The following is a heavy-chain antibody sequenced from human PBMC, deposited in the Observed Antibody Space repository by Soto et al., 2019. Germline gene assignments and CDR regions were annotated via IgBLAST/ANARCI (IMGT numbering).Heavy chain of an antibody. CDR1: GGSISSGDYY. V-gene: IGHV4-30-4*01. CDR3: ARSLRSDSSGYYYVNWVDP. CDR2: IYYRGST. Sequence: PSETLSLTCTVSGGSISSGDYYWSWIRQPPGKGLEWIGYIYYRGSTYYNPSLKSRVTISVDTSKNQFSLKLSSVTAADTAVYSCARSLRSDSSGYYYVNWVDPWGQGTQVTVS. J-gene: IGHJ5*02. D-gene: IGHD3-22*01.